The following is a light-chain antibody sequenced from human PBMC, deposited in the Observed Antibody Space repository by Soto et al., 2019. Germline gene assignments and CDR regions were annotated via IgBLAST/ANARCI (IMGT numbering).Light chain of an antibody. CDR1: NSDVGSHNF. J-gene: IGLJ3*02. V-gene: IGLV2-23*01. CDR2: EAS. CDR3: CSLTNGATWV. Sequence: QSALTQPASVSGSPGQSITISCTGTNSDVGSHNFVSWYQQYPGKAPKLLIYEASKRTSGLSHRFSGSKSGNTASLTISGLQAEDEADYYCCSLTNGATWVFGGGTKLTVL.